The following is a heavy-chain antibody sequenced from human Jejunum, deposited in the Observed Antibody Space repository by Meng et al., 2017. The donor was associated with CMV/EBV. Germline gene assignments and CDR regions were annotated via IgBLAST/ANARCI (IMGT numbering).Heavy chain of an antibody. Sequence: QVQLVQSGDELKKPGSSVKVSCKASGYTFTSYAMNWVRQALGQGLEWMGWINTNTGNTTYAQGFTGRFVFSLDTSVSTAYLQISSLKAADTAVYYCARLYCSGGSCYTIDYWGQGTLVTVSS. CDR1: GYTFTSYA. J-gene: IGHJ4*02. D-gene: IGHD2-15*01. CDR2: INTNTGNT. V-gene: IGHV7-4-1*02. CDR3: ARLYCSGGSCYTIDY.